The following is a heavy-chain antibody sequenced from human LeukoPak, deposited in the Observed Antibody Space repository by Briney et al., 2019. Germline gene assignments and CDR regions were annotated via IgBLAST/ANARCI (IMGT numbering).Heavy chain of an antibody. CDR2: ISSSSSYI. Sequence: GGSLRPSCAASGFTFSSYSMNWVRQAPGKGLEWVSSISSSSSYIYYADSVKGRFTISRDNAKNSLYLQMNSLRAEDTAVYYCARDRDIVVVPAARNAFDIWGQGTMVTVSS. CDR3: ARDRDIVVVPAARNAFDI. CDR1: GFTFSSYS. V-gene: IGHV3-21*01. D-gene: IGHD2-2*01. J-gene: IGHJ3*02.